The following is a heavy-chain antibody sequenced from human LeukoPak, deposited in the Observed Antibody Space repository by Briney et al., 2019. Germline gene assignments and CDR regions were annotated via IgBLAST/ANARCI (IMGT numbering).Heavy chain of an antibody. CDR1: GCTFDDYA. CDR2: ISWNSGSI. D-gene: IGHD6-19*01. J-gene: IGHJ4*02. CDR3: ARASGWYNGGNKFDY. V-gene: IGHV3-9*01. Sequence: EPGGCLRLSCAASGCTFDDYAMPWVRQAPGKGLEWVSGISWNSGSIGYADSVKGRFTISRDNAKNSLYLQMNSLRAEDTALYYCARASGWYNGGNKFDYWGQGTLVTVSS.